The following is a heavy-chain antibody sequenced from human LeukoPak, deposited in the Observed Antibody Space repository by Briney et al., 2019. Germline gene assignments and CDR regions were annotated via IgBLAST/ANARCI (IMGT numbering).Heavy chain of an antibody. D-gene: IGHD2-15*01. CDR3: ARGHTQIGGKRTVFGY. CDR1: GYTFTSYD. Sequence: ASVKVSCKASGYTFTSYDINWVRQATGHGLEWMGWMNPNSGNTGYAQKFQGRVTMTRNTSISTAYMELSSLRSEDTAVHYCARGHTQIGGKRTVFGYWGQGTLVTVSS. V-gene: IGHV1-8*01. J-gene: IGHJ4*02. CDR2: MNPNSGNT.